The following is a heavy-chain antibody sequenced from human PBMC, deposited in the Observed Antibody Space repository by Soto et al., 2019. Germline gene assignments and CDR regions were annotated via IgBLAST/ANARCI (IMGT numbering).Heavy chain of an antibody. Sequence: GGSLRLSCVASGFTFSAYGMHWVRQAPGKGLEWVALISYDASNKYYADSVKGRFTISRDNSKNTLYVQMNSVRVEDTAVYYCAKDRTGGMITSGGVIAERNWFDPWGQGTLVTVSS. CDR1: GFTFSAYG. CDR3: AKDRTGGMITSGGVIAERNWFDP. CDR2: ISYDASNK. J-gene: IGHJ5*02. D-gene: IGHD3-16*02. V-gene: IGHV3-30*18.